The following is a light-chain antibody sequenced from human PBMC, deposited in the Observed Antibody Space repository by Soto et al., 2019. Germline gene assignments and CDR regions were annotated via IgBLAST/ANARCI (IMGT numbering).Light chain of an antibody. Sequence: QSALTQPASVSGSPGQSITISCTGTSSDVGGYNFVSWYQHHPDKAPKLMIYHVSNRPSGVSNRFSASKSGNTASLTISGLQAEDEADYYCSSYTSSGTYVIFGGGTKLTVL. V-gene: IGLV2-14*03. CDR3: SSYTSSGTYVI. J-gene: IGLJ2*01. CDR2: HVS. CDR1: SSDVGGYNF.